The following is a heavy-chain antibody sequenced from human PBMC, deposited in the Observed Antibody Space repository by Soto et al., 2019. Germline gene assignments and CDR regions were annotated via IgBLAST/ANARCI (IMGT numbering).Heavy chain of an antibody. V-gene: IGHV1-18*01. D-gene: IGHD3-3*01. CDR2: ISAYNGNT. J-gene: IGHJ4*02. CDR1: GYTFTSYG. Sequence: QVQLVQSGAEVKKPGASVKVSCKASGYTFTSYGISWVRQAPGKGLEWMGWISAYNGNTNYAQKLQGRVTMTTDTATSTAYMELRSLRSDDTAVYYCARDDSDLITMFGVVTTLFDYWGQGTLVTVSS. CDR3: ARDDSDLITMFGVVTTLFDY.